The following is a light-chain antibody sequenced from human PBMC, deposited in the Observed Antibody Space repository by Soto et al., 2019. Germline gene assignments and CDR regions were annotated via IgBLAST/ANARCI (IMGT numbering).Light chain of an antibody. V-gene: IGLV2-14*01. Sequence: QSVLTQPASVSGSPGQSISISCTGTSSDVGGYDYVSWYQQHPGKVSKLMIYDVSNRASGVSNRFSGSKSGNTASLTLSGLQAEDEADYYCSSYTYSRNYVFGTGTEVTV. CDR3: SSYTYSRNYV. J-gene: IGLJ1*01. CDR1: SSDVGGYDY. CDR2: DVS.